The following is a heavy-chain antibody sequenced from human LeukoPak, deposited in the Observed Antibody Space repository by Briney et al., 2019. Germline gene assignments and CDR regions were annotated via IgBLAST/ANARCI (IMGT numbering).Heavy chain of an antibody. D-gene: IGHD3-16*01. Sequence: ASVKVSCKTSDYTFTSYGITWVRQAPGQGLEWVGWISTYNGKTNYVDKFQGRVTMTTDTFTKTVYMHLRSLSSDDTALYYCARGPYYGDLNPDYFDYWGQGTLVTVSS. V-gene: IGHV1-18*01. CDR3: ARGPYYGDLNPDYFDY. CDR1: DYTFTSYG. CDR2: ISTYNGKT. J-gene: IGHJ4*02.